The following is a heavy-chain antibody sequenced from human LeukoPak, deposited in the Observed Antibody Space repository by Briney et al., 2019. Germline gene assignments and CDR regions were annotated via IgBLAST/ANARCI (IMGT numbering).Heavy chain of an antibody. CDR2: ISGDGGDT. CDR3: EKDISVFGSGYYLCES. J-gene: IGHJ4*02. Sequence: GGSLRLSCAASGFTFDDYAMHWVRQAPGKGLEWVSLISGDGGDTYYADSVRGRFTISRDNSKNSLYLQMKSLRTEDTALSYCEKDISVFGSGYYLCESGGKGPGVPVSS. D-gene: IGHD3-3*01. CDR1: GFTFDDYA. V-gene: IGHV3-43*02.